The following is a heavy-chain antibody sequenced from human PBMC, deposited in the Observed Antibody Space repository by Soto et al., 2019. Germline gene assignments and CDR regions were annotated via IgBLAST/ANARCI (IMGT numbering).Heavy chain of an antibody. CDR2: IYHSGRT. D-gene: IGHD6-13*01. V-gene: IGHV4-4*02. J-gene: IGHJ6*02. Sequence: SETLSLTCAVSGGSISSSNWWSWVRQPPGKGLEWIGEIYHSGRTNYNPSLKSRVTISVDKSKNQLSLKLSSVTAADTAVYYCARASWQQLGMDVWGQGTTVTVSS. CDR1: GGSISSSNW. CDR3: ARASWQQLGMDV.